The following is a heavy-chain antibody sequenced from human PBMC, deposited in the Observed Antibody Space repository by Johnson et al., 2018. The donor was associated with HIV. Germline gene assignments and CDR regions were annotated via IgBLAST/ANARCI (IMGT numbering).Heavy chain of an antibody. J-gene: IGHJ3*02. V-gene: IGHV3-30*18. CDR3: AKDGAMAFDI. CDR1: GFIFSSYG. CDR2: ISYDGSNK. D-gene: IGHD2-2*01. Sequence: QVQLVESGGGLVQPGGSLRLSCAASGFIFSSYGMHWVRQAPGKGLEWVAVISYDGSNKYYVDSVKGRFTISRDKSKNTLYLQMNSLRAEDTAVYYCAKDGAMAFDIWGQGTLVTVSS.